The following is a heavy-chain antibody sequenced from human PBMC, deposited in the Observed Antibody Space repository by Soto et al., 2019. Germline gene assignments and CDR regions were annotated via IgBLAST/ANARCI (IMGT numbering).Heavy chain of an antibody. Sequence: SETLSLTCTVSGGSISSYYWNWIRQPPGKGLEWIGYIHYSGSTNYNPSLKSRVTISVDTSKNQFSLKLSSVTAADTAVYYCATGRFSAMVRGVIMFDPWGQGTLVTVSS. V-gene: IGHV4-59*01. CDR3: ATGRFSAMVRGVIMFDP. D-gene: IGHD3-10*01. CDR2: IHYSGST. CDR1: GGSISSYY. J-gene: IGHJ5*02.